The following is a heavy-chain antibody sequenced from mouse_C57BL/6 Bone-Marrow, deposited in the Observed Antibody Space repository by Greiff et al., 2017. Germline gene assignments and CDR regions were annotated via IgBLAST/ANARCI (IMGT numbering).Heavy chain of an antibody. J-gene: IGHJ3*01. CDR3: EMAVHYYDGSSYEAWFAY. CDR1: GYTFTDYY. CDR2: IYPGSGNT. D-gene: IGHD1-1*01. V-gene: IGHV1-76*01. Sequence: VQLQQSGAELVRPGASVKLSCKASGYTFTDYYINWVKQRPGQGLEWIASIYPGSGNTYYTEKFKGKATLTAEKASSTAYMQLSSLTYEDSAVYSCEMAVHYYDGSSYEAWFAYWGQGTLVTVSA.